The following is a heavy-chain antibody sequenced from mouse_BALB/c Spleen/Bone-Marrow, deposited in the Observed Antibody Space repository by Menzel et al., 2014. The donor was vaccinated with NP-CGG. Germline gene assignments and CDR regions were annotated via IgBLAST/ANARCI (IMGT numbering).Heavy chain of an antibody. D-gene: IGHD1-2*01. V-gene: IGHV14-3*02. Sequence: EVQGVESGAELVKPVASVKLSCTASGFNIKDTYMHWVKQRPEQGLEWIGRIDPANGNTKYDPKFQGKATVTADTSSNTAYLQLSSLTSEDTAVYYCARYRLGTYFDYWGQGTTLTVSS. CDR1: GFNIKDTY. CDR2: IDPANGNT. J-gene: IGHJ2*01. CDR3: ARYRLGTYFDY.